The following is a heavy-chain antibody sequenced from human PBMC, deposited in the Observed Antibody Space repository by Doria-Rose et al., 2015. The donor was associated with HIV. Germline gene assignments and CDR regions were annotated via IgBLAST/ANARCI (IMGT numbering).Heavy chain of an antibody. V-gene: IGHV2-26*01. D-gene: IGHD6-13*01. CDR1: GVSLSSPGMG. CDR3: ARIKSSRWYHKYYFDF. CDR2: IFSDDER. J-gene: IGHJ4*02. Sequence: QITLKESGPVLVKPTETLTLTCTVSGVSLSSPGMGVSWIRQPPGKALEWLANIFSDDERSYKTSLKSRLTIPRGTSKSQVVLTVTDMDPVDTATYYCARIKSSRWYHKYYFDFWGQGTLVIVSA.